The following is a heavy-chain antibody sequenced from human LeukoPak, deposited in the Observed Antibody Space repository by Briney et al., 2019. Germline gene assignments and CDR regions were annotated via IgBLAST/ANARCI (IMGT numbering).Heavy chain of an antibody. V-gene: IGHV3-23*01. Sequence: GGSLRLSCAASGFTFSSYAMSWVRKAPGKGLEWVSAISGSGGNTYYADSVKGRFTMSRDNYKNTLYLQMNSLRAEDTAVYFCAKTVSGSHSYQGGDYWGQGTLVTVST. CDR3: AKTVSGSHSYQGGDY. D-gene: IGHD3-16*02. CDR1: GFTFSSYA. CDR2: ISGSGGNT. J-gene: IGHJ4*02.